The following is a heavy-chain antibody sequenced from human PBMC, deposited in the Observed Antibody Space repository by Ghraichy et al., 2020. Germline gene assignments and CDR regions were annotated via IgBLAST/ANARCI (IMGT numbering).Heavy chain of an antibody. Sequence: ASVKVSCKASGYTFTSYYIHWVRQAPGQGLEWMGIINPSGGSASYAQKFQGRVTMTRDTSTSTVYMEVSSLRSEDTAVYYCARDRGATVYYGMDVWGQGTTVTFS. CDR2: INPSGGSA. J-gene: IGHJ6*02. D-gene: IGHD3-10*01. CDR3: ARDRGATVYYGMDV. CDR1: GYTFTSYY. V-gene: IGHV1-46*01.